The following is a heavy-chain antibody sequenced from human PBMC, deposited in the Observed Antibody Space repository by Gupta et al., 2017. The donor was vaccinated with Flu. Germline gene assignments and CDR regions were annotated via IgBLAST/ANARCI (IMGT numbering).Heavy chain of an antibody. J-gene: IGHJ4*01. D-gene: IGHD3-3*02. CDR2: IRGRGQGT. CDR1: GFSVKNFT. Sequence: DVQLVASGGRLVQPGGSLTLSCALPGFSVKNFTIHWVRQAPGKGLEYGSGIRGRGQGTYYAASVKGRFTVSRDTSKNTVFLQMDGLRPDDTAKYCCARGSKQHLDFWGHGSQVTVSA. CDR3: ARGSKQHLDF. V-gene: IGHV3-64*07.